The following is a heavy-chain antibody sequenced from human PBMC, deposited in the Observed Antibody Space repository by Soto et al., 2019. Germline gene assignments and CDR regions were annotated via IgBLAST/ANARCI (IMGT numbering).Heavy chain of an antibody. CDR2: IYYSGST. CDR1: GGSVSSGSYY. J-gene: IGHJ4*02. V-gene: IGHV4-61*01. D-gene: IGHD5-18*01. Sequence: QVQLQESGPGLVKPSETLSLTCTVSGGSVSSGSYYWSWIRQPPGKGLEWIGYIYYSGSTNYNTSLKSRVTISVDTSKNQFSLKLSSVTAADTAVYYCARDLGYNYGHPFDYWGQGTLVTVSS. CDR3: ARDLGYNYGHPFDY.